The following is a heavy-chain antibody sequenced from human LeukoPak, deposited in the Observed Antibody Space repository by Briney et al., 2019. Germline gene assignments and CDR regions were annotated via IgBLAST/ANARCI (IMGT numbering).Heavy chain of an antibody. Sequence: SETLSLTCAVYGGSFSGYYWSWIRQPPGKGLEWIGEINHSGSTNYNPSLKSRVTISVDTSKNQFSLKLSSVTAADTAVYYCGRVRDIVVVVAATPYYYMDVWGKGTTVTVSS. D-gene: IGHD2-15*01. CDR3: GRVRDIVVVVAATPYYYMDV. J-gene: IGHJ6*03. CDR1: GGSFSGYY. CDR2: INHSGST. V-gene: IGHV4-34*01.